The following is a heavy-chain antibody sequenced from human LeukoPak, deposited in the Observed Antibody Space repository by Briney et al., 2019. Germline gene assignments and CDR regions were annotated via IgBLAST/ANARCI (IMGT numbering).Heavy chain of an antibody. CDR2: IKQDGSEK. D-gene: IGHD4-23*01. CDR3: ARAILRWNAFDI. V-gene: IGHV3-7*05. Sequence: GGSLRLSCAASGFTFSSYWMSWVRQAPGKGLEGVANIKQDGSEKHYVDSVKGRFTISRDNAKNSLYLQTNSLRAEDTAVYYCARAILRWNAFDIWGQGTMVTVSS. CDR1: GFTFSSYW. J-gene: IGHJ3*02.